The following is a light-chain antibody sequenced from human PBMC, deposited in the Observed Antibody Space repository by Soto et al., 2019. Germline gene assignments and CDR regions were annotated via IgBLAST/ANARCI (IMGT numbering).Light chain of an antibody. CDR1: QSVSSN. CDR2: GAS. Sequence: EIVLRQSQATLSVSPGERATLSRRASQSVSSNLAWYQQKPGQAPRLLIYGASTRATGIPARFSGSGSGTEFTLTISSLQSEDFAVYYRQQYNNWPSFGQGTKVDI. J-gene: IGKJ1*01. V-gene: IGKV3-15*01. CDR3: QQYNNWPS.